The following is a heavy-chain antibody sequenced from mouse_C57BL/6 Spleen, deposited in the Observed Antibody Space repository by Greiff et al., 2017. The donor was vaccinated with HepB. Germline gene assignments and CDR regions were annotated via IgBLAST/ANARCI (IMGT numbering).Heavy chain of an antibody. CDR3: ARHQLGRGYFDV. CDR2: IDPSDSYT. CDR1: GYTFTSYW. Sequence: QVQLQQPGAELVMPGASVKLSCKASGYTFTSYWMHWVNQRPGQGLEWIGVIDPSDSYTNYNQKFKGKSTLTVDKSSSTACMQLSSLTSEDSAVYYCARHQLGRGYFDVWGTGTTVTVSS. V-gene: IGHV1-69*01. D-gene: IGHD4-1*02. J-gene: IGHJ1*03.